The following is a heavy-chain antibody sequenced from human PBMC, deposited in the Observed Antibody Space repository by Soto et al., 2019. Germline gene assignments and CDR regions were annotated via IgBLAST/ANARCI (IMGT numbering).Heavy chain of an antibody. V-gene: IGHV3-33*01. J-gene: IGHJ6*02. D-gene: IGHD3-10*01. CDR3: ARVQGRWYGSGSYQGLDV. Sequence: QVQLVQSGGGVVQPGTSLTLSCAASKFSFRSYGMYWVRQAPGKGLEWVAVIWYDGSNKNYADSVKGRFTIYRDNSENTLYLQMNSLTVEDSAVYYCARVQGRWYGSGSYQGLDVWGQGTTVTVSS. CDR2: IWYDGSNK. CDR1: KFSFRSYG.